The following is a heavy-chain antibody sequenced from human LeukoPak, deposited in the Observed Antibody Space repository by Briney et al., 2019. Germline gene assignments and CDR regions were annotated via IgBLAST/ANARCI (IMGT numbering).Heavy chain of an antibody. V-gene: IGHV4-59*08. CDR3: ATLRGSASAVLDN. D-gene: IGHD4/OR15-4a*01. Sequence: SETLSLTCIVSGGYISSEYWSWLRQPPGKGLEWIGYIHYTGSTNYNPSLKSRVTISIDTSKTQFSLRLSSVTAADTAIYYCATLRGSASAVLDNWGQESLVTVSS. CDR2: IHYTGST. CDR1: GGYISSEY. J-gene: IGHJ4*02.